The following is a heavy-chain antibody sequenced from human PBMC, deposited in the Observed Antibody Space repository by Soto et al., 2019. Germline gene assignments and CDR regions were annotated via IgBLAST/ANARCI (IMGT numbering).Heavy chain of an antibody. V-gene: IGHV4-30-2*01. J-gene: IGHJ4*02. CDR3: ASGFRELYFDY. D-gene: IGHD3-10*01. CDR2: IYHSGST. Sequence: SETLSLTCAVSGGSISSGGYSWSWIRQPPGKGLEWIGYIYHSGSTNYNPSLKSRVTISVDRSKNQFSLKLSSVTAADTAVYYCASGFRELYFDYWGQGTLVTVSS. CDR1: GGSISSGGYS.